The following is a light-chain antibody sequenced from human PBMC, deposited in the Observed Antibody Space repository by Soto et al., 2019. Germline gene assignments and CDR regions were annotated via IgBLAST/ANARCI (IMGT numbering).Light chain of an antibody. CDR2: DAS. V-gene: IGKV3-11*01. Sequence: EIVLTQSPATLSLSPGERATLSCRASQSVSSSLAWYQQKPGQAPRLLIYDASNRATGIPARFSGSGSGTDFTLTISSLEPEDVAVYYCQQRNPPLTFGGGTKVEIK. J-gene: IGKJ4*01. CDR1: QSVSSS. CDR3: QQRNPPLT.